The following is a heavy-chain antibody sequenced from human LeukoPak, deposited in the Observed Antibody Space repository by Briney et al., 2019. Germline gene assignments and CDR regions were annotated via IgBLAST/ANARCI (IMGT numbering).Heavy chain of an antibody. CDR1: EFSVGSNY. Sequence: GGSLRLSCAASEFSVGSNYMTWVREAPGKGLEWVAVISYDGTNKYYADSVKGRFTISRDNSKNTLYLQMNSLRAEDTAVYYCAKDLDSSGYIDWFDPWGQGTLVTVSS. CDR2: ISYDGTNK. D-gene: IGHD3-22*01. CDR3: AKDLDSSGYIDWFDP. J-gene: IGHJ5*02. V-gene: IGHV3-30*07.